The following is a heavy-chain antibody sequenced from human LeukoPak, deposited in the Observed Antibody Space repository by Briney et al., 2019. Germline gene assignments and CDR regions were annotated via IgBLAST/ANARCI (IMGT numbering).Heavy chain of an antibody. J-gene: IGHJ3*02. Sequence: GGSLRLSCAASGFTFSSYGMNWVRQAPGKGLEWVSGIRANGETTYYADSVRGRFTISRDNSRSMVWLQMNSLTAEDTAMYYCGRDLNWGAFDIRGLGTLVTVSS. D-gene: IGHD7-27*01. CDR3: GRDLNWGAFDI. CDR1: GFTFSSYG. V-gene: IGHV3-23*01. CDR2: IRANGETT.